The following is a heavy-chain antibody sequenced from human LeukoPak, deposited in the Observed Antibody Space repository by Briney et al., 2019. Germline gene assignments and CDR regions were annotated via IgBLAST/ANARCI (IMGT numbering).Heavy chain of an antibody. J-gene: IGHJ4*02. CDR3: ARTRGYSYGPEHFDY. CDR1: GFTFSSYG. Sequence: PGGSLRLSCAASGFTFSSYGMTWVRQAPGKGLEWVSYISSSGSTIYYADSVKGRFTISRDNAKNSLYLQMNSLRAEDTAVYYCARTRGYSYGPEHFDYWGQGTLVTVSS. D-gene: IGHD5-18*01. CDR2: ISSSGSTI. V-gene: IGHV3-48*04.